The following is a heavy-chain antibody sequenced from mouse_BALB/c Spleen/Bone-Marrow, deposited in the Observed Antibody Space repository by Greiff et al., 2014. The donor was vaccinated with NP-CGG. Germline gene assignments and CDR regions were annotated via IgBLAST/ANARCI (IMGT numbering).Heavy chain of an antibody. CDR3: ARQDYYGSSPHWYFDV. J-gene: IGHJ1*01. V-gene: IGHV5-9-3*01. D-gene: IGHD1-1*01. CDR2: ISSGGSYT. CDR1: GFTFSSYA. Sequence: VQLKESGGGLVKPGGSLKLSCAASGFTFSSYAMSWVRQTPEKRLEWVATISSGGSYTYYADSVKGRFTISRDTAKNTLYLQMSSLRSEDTAMYYCARQDYYGSSPHWYFDVWGAGTTLTVSS.